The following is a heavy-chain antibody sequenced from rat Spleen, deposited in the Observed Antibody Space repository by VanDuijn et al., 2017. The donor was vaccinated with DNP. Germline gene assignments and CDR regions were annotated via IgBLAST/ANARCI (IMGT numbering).Heavy chain of an antibody. J-gene: IGHJ2*01. CDR2: VWSGGNS. D-gene: IGHD1-12*02. Sequence: QVQLKESRPGLVQPSQTLSLTCTVSGFSLTSYGVSWVRQPPGKGLEWIGAVWSGGNSDYNSGLKSRLSISRDTSKSQVFLKMHSLHIEDTATYYCARHGNGTYYYDYWGQGVMVTVSS. V-gene: IGHV2-4*01. CDR3: ARHGNGTYYYDY. CDR1: GFSLTSYG.